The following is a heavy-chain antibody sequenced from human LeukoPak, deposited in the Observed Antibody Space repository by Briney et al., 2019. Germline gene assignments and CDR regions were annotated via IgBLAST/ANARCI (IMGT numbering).Heavy chain of an antibody. V-gene: IGHV3-7*01. D-gene: IGHD3-16*01. CDR3: ARPAYTAAYDL. CDR2: MKGDGSEI. J-gene: IGHJ3*01. Sequence: GGSLRLSCAAPGFTFSTYWMTWVRQAPGKGLGWVANMKGDGSEIHYVDSVKGRFTISRDNAKNSLYLQMNSLRAEDTAVYYCARPAYTAAYDLWGQGTMVTVSS. CDR1: GFTFSTYW.